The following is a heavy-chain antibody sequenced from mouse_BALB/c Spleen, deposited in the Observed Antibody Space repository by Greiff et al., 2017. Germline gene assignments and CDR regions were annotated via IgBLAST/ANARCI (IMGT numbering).Heavy chain of an antibody. Sequence: EVQLQQSGPELVKPGASVKMSCKASGYTFTSYVMHWVKQKPGQVLEWIGYINPYNDGTKYNEKFKGKATLTSDKSSSTAYMELSSLTSEDSAVYYCARIYYGSSYWYLDVWGAGTTVTVSS. J-gene: IGHJ1*01. V-gene: IGHV1-14*01. CDR1: GYTFTSYV. CDR2: INPYNDGT. D-gene: IGHD1-1*01. CDR3: ARIYYGSSYWYLDV.